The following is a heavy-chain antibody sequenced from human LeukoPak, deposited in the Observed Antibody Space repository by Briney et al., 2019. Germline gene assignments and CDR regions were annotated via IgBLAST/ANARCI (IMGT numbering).Heavy chain of an antibody. J-gene: IGHJ4*02. CDR2: ISSSGTTI. V-gene: IGHV3-48*03. CDR1: GFTFSSYE. D-gene: IGHD6-19*01. Sequence: GGSLRLSCGVSGFTFSSYEMNWVRRAPGKGLEWVSYISSSGTTIYYADSVKGRFTISRDNAKNSLYLQMNSLRAEDTAVYYCAREGYSSGWYVDYWGQGTLVTVSS. CDR3: AREGYSSGWYVDY.